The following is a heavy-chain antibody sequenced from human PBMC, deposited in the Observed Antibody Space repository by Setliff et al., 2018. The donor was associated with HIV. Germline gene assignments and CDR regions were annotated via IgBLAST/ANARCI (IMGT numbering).Heavy chain of an antibody. Sequence: GGSLRLSCAASGFTFSNYAMSWVRQAPGKGLEWVSSITSGSTYVNYADSVKGRFSISRDNAKNSLYLQMNSLRAEDTAVYYCARVSITYWYSIPRDYYYYMDVWGEGTTVTVSS. J-gene: IGHJ6*03. CDR2: ITSGSTYV. D-gene: IGHD2-8*02. CDR1: GFTFSNYA. CDR3: ARVSITYWYSIPRDYYYYMDV. V-gene: IGHV3-21*06.